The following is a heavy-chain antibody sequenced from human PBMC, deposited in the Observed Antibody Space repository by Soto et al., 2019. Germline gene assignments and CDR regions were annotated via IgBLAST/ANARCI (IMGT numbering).Heavy chain of an antibody. J-gene: IGHJ6*02. D-gene: IGHD6-13*01. V-gene: IGHV3-11*05. CDR1: GFTFSDYY. Sequence: QVQLVESGGGLVKPGGSLRLSCAASGFTFSDYYMSWIRQAPGKGLEWVSYISSSSSYTNYADSVKGRFTISRDNAKNSLYLQMNSLRAEDTAVYYCASGSSSWYPPTGYYGMDVWGQGTTVTVSS. CDR3: ASGSSSWYPPTGYYGMDV. CDR2: ISSSSSYT.